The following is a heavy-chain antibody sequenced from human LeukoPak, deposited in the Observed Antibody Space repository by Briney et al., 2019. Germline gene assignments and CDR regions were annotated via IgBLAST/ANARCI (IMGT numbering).Heavy chain of an antibody. Sequence: GGSLRLSCAASGFAFSSYSMNWVRQAPGKGLEWVSYIGTSSGSKYYADSVKGRFTISRDNDKNSIYLQMDSLRDEDTAVYYCARGNRGLSPDYWGQGTLVTVSS. V-gene: IGHV3-48*02. D-gene: IGHD1-14*01. J-gene: IGHJ4*02. CDR1: GFAFSSYS. CDR2: IGTSSGSK. CDR3: ARGNRGLSPDY.